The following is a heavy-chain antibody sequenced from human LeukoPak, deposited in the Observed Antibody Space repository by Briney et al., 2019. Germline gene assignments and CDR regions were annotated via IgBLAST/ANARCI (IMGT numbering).Heavy chain of an antibody. J-gene: IGHJ3*02. CDR1: GGSISSRIYY. D-gene: IGHD4-23*01. CDR3: ERGGTAVVTPYAFDI. Sequence: SETLSLTCTVSGGSISSRIYYWGWIRQPPGKELEWIGSIYYSGSTYYNPSLKSRVTMSVDTSKKQFSLNLSSLTAADTAVYYCERGGTAVVTPYAFDIWGQGTMVTVSS. CDR2: IYYSGST. V-gene: IGHV4-39*07.